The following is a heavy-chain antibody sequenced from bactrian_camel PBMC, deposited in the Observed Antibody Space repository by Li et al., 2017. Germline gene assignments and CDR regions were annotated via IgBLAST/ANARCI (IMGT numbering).Heavy chain of an antibody. CDR2: ISSGSAIT. D-gene: IGHD2*01. CDR1: GFTFSCYW. Sequence: VQLVESGGGLVQPGGSLRLSCAASGFTFSCYWMYWVRQAPGKGLEWVSSISSGSAITYYADSVKGRFTISRDNAKNALYLQIVSAKTEDTGVYYCASASTNYWGQGTQVTVS. J-gene: IGHJ4*01. V-gene: IGHV3S1*01. CDR3: ASASTNY.